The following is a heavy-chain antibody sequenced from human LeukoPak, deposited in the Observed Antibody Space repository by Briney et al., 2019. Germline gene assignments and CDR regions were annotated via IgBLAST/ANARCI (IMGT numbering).Heavy chain of an antibody. V-gene: IGHV3-23*01. CDR3: AKSISDGHYYYGSGTFDY. D-gene: IGHD3-10*01. J-gene: IGHJ4*02. CDR2: ISGSGGST. Sequence: GGSLRLSCAASGFTFSSYGMHWVRQAPGKGLEWVSAISGSGGSTYYADSVKGRFTISRDNSKNTLYLQMNSLRAEDTAVYYCAKSISDGHYYYGSGTFDYWGQGTLVTVSS. CDR1: GFTFSSYG.